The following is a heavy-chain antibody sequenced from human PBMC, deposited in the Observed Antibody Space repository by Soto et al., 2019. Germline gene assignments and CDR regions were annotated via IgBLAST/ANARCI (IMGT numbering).Heavy chain of an antibody. D-gene: IGHD2-21*02. CDR3: ARSIVVVTALDY. CDR1: GYTFTSYA. V-gene: IGHV1-3*05. Sequence: QVQLVQSGAEEKKPGASVKVSCKASGYTFTSYAMHWVRQAPGQRLEWMGWINAANGNTKYSQKFQGRDTITRDTSASTAYMELSSLRSEDTAVYYCARSIVVVTALDYWGQGTLVTVSS. CDR2: INAANGNT. J-gene: IGHJ4*02.